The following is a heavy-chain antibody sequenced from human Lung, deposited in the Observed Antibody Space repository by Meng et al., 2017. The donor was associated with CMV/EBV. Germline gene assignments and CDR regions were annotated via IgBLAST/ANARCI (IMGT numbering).Heavy chain of an antibody. Sequence: SVKVSXKASGYTFTSYGISWVRQAPGQGLEWMGWISAYNGNTNYAQKLQGRVTMTTDTSTRTAYMELRSLRSDDTAVYYCARNTYYYDSSGYYTDYWGQGTXVTVSS. D-gene: IGHD3-22*01. CDR2: ISAYNGNT. V-gene: IGHV1-18*01. CDR1: GYTFTSYG. CDR3: ARNTYYYDSSGYYTDY. J-gene: IGHJ4*02.